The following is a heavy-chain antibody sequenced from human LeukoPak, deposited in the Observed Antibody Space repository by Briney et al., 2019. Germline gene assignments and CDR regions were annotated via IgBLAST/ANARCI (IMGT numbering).Heavy chain of an antibody. CDR3: ARVTSDGYYYYYYMDV. V-gene: IGHV5-51*03. CDR1: GYSFTSYW. CDR2: IYPGDSDT. Sequence: GESLKISCKGSGYSFTSYWIGWVRQMPGKGLEWMGIIYPGDSDTRYSPSFQGQVTISADKSISTAYLQWSSMKASDTAMYYCARVTSDGYYYYYYMDVWGKGTTVTVSS. D-gene: IGHD4-11*01. J-gene: IGHJ6*03.